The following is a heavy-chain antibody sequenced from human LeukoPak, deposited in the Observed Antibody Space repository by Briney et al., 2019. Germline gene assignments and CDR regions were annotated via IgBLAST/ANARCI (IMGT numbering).Heavy chain of an antibody. J-gene: IGHJ3*02. CDR2: IYHSGST. D-gene: IGHD6-13*01. V-gene: IGHV4-4*02. Sequence: PSGTLSLTCAVSGVSISRSNWWSWVRQTPGKGLEWLGEIYHSGSTYYNPSLKSRVTISVDTSKNQFSLKLSSVTAADTAVYYCAREEYSSSCDAFDIWGQGTMVTVSS. CDR1: GVSISRSNW. CDR3: AREEYSSSCDAFDI.